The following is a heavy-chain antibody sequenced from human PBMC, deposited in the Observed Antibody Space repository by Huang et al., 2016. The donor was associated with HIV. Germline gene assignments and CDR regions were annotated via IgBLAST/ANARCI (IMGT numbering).Heavy chain of an antibody. V-gene: IGHV3-11*04. CDR1: GFTFSDYY. CDR3: ARHYNNYIDYFDY. J-gene: IGHJ4*02. D-gene: IGHD4-4*01. Sequence: QVQLVESGGGLVKPGKSLRLSCEVSGFTFSDYYMSWIRRDPGKGLGWVSDSSSRGTTVSYAESVKGRFTISRDNTKNSLYLQMNSRRAEDTAVYYCARHYNNYIDYFDYWGQGTLVTVSS. CDR2: SSSRGTTV.